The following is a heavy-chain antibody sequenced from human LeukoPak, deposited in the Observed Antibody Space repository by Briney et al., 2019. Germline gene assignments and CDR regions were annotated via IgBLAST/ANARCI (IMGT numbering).Heavy chain of an antibody. CDR2: ISGSGGST. D-gene: IGHD6-19*01. Sequence: GGSLRLSCAASGFTFSSYAMGWVRQAPGKGLEWVSAISGSGGSTYYADSVKGRFTISRDNSKNTLYLQMNSLRAEDTAVYYCAKVYAGYSSGWYGGAFDIWGQGTMVTVSS. V-gene: IGHV3-23*01. CDR1: GFTFSSYA. J-gene: IGHJ3*02. CDR3: AKVYAGYSSGWYGGAFDI.